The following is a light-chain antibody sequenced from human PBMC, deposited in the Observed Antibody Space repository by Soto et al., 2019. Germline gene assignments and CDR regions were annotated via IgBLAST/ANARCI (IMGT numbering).Light chain of an antibody. CDR2: DVS. CDR1: SSDVGGYNY. Sequence: QSALTQPRSVSGSPGQSVTISCTGTSSDVGGYNYVSWYQQHPGKAPKLMIYDVSKRPSGVPDRFSGFKSGNTAFLTISGLQAEDEADYSCCSHAGTYIYVFGTGTKVTVL. V-gene: IGLV2-11*01. CDR3: CSHAGTYIYV. J-gene: IGLJ1*01.